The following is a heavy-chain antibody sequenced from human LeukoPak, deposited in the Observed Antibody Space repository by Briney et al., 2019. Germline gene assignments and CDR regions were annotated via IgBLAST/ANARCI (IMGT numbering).Heavy chain of an antibody. CDR3: ARQPPQYYGMDV. D-gene: IGHD1-14*01. J-gene: IGHJ6*02. V-gene: IGHV4-4*07. CDR2: IYTSGST. CDR1: GGSFSNYY. Sequence: PSETLSLTCTVSGGSFSNYYWSWIRQPAGKGLEWIGRIYTSGSTNYNPSVKSRVTMSVDTSNHQFSLKLTSVTAADTAVYYCARQPPQYYGMDVWGQGTTVTVSS.